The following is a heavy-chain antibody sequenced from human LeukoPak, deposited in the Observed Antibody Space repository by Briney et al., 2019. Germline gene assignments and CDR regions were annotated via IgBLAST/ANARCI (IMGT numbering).Heavy chain of an antibody. D-gene: IGHD2-15*01. J-gene: IGHJ5*02. CDR2: IYYSGST. Sequence: SETLSLTCTVSGGSISSYYWSWIRQPPGKGLEWIGYIYYSGSTNYNPSLKSRVTISVDTSKNQFSLKLGSVTAADTAVYYCAREPYCSGGSCYESWFDPWGQGTLVTVSS. CDR1: GGSISSYY. V-gene: IGHV4-59*01. CDR3: AREPYCSGGSCYESWFDP.